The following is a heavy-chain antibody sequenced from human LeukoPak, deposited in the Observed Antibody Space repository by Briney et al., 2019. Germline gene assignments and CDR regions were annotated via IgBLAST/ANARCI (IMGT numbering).Heavy chain of an antibody. V-gene: IGHV4-59*08. D-gene: IGHD6-19*01. CDR1: GGSISNYY. CDR2: IYYSGST. CDR3: ARHLTSEYSSGWYYVDY. J-gene: IGHJ4*02. Sequence: SETLSLTCTVSGGSISNYYWSWIRQPPGKGLEWIGYIYYSGSTKYNPSLKSRVTISVDTSKNQFSLKLSSVTATDRAVYYCARHLTSEYSSGWYYVDYWGQGTLVTVSS.